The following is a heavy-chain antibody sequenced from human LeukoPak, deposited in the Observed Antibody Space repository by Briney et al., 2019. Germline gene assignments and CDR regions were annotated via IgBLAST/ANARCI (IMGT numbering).Heavy chain of an antibody. D-gene: IGHD5-24*01. CDR1: GYSFTSYW. Sequence: GGSLKISCKGSGYSFTSYWIGWVRQMPGKGLEWMGIIYPRDSDTRYSPSFEGHVTITADKSVSTAFLLRISLKASETAMYYCAGLGGEGRWLQFINWFDPWGQGTLVTVSS. CDR3: AGLGGEGRWLQFINWFDP. J-gene: IGHJ5*02. CDR2: IYPRDSDT. V-gene: IGHV5-51*01.